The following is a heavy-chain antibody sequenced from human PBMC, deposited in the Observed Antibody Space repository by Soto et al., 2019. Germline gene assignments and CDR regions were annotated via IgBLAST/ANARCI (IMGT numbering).Heavy chain of an antibody. CDR3: AHRPNAVIDAFDI. D-gene: IGHD2-21*01. CDR2: IYWDDDK. J-gene: IGHJ3*02. CDR1: GFSLNTSGVG. Sequence: QITLKESGPTLVKPTQTLTLTCTFSGFSLNTSGVGVGWIRQPPGKALEWLALIYWDDDKRYSPSLKSRLTITKDTSKNQVVLTMTNMDPVDTATYFCAHRPNAVIDAFDIWAKGQWSPSLQ. V-gene: IGHV2-5*02.